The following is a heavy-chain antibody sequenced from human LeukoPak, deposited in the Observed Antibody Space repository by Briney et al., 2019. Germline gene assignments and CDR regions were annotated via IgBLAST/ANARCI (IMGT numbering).Heavy chain of an antibody. J-gene: IGHJ4*02. CDR1: GFTFSSYS. V-gene: IGHV3-21*01. D-gene: IGHD2-2*01. CDR2: ISSSSSYI. CDR3: ARDTGYCSSTSCYAAYYFDY. Sequence: GGSLRLSCAASGFTFSSYSMNWVRQAPGKGLEWVSSISSSSSYIYYAGSVKGRFTISRDNAKNSLYLQMNSLRAEDTAVYYCARDTGYCSSTSCYAAYYFDYWGQGTLVTVSS.